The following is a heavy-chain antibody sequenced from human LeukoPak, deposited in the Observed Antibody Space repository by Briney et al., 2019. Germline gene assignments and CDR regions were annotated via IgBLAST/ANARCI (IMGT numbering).Heavy chain of an antibody. CDR2: IYYSGST. D-gene: IGHD3-22*01. CDR3: ASSGYDSSGYYH. CDR1: GGSISSGGYY. V-gene: IGHV4-31*03. Sequence: SQTLSLTCTVSGGSISSGGYYWSWIRQHPGKGLEWIGYIYYSGSTYYNPSLKSRVTISVDTSKNQFSLKLSSVTAADTAAYYCASSGYDSSGYYHWGQGTLVTVSS. J-gene: IGHJ5*02.